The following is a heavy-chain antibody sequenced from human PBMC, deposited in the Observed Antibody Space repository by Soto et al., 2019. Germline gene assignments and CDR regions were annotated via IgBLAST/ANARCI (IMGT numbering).Heavy chain of an antibody. J-gene: IGHJ5*02. V-gene: IGHV4-39*01. CDR2: IYYSGST. CDR1: GGSISSSSYY. Sequence: QLQLQESGPGLVKPSETLSLTCTVSGGSISSSSYYWGWIRQPPGKGLEWIGSIYYSGSTYYNPSLKSRVSISADTSKNQFSLKLSSVTAADTAVYYCARLTATITIFGVVINWFDPWGQGTLVTVSS. CDR3: ARLTATITIFGVVINWFDP. D-gene: IGHD3-3*01.